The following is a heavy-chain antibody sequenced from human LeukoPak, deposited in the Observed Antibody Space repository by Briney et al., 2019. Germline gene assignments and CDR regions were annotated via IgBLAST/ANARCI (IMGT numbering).Heavy chain of an antibody. CDR3: ARDLTGAPPGY. CDR1: GYTFTNYY. V-gene: IGHV1-2*02. D-gene: IGHD3-9*01. J-gene: IGHJ4*02. CDR2: INPNSGGT. Sequence: DSLKVSCKASGYTFTNYYMHWVRQAPGQGLEWMGWINPNSGGTNYAQKFQGRVTMTRDTSISTAYMELSRLRSDDTAVYYCARDLTGAPPGYWGQGTLVTVSS.